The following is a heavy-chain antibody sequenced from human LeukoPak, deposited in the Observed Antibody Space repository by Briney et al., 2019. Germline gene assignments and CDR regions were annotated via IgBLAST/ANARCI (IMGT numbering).Heavy chain of an antibody. D-gene: IGHD3-3*01. CDR2: IYTSGSA. J-gene: IGHJ5*02. Sequence: PSETLSLTCTVSGGSISGYYWSSIRHPPGKGLERSGYIYTSGSANYNPSLKSRVTISVDTSKNQFSLKLRSVTAADTAVYYCARTQKTYDFWSGYYGGFDPWGQGTLVTVSS. V-gene: IGHV4-4*09. CDR1: GGSISGYY. CDR3: ARTQKTYDFWSGYYGGFDP.